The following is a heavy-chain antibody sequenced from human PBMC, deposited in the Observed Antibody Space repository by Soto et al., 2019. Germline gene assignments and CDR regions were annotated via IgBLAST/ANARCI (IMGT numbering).Heavy chain of an antibody. CDR3: AKMEVRFLGATDY. V-gene: IGHV3-74*01. D-gene: IGHD3-3*01. Sequence: PGGSLRLSCAASGFTFSSYWMHWVRQAPGKGLVWVSRINSDGSNKYYADSVKGRFTISRDNSKNTLYLQMNSLRAEDTAVYYCAKMEVRFLGATDYWGQGTLVTVSS. J-gene: IGHJ4*02. CDR2: INSDGSNK. CDR1: GFTFSSYW.